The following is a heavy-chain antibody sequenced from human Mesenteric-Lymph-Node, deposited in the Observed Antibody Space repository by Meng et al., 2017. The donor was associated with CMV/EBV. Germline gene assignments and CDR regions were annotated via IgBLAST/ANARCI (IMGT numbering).Heavy chain of an antibody. D-gene: IGHD2-15*01. CDR3: ARAPPPYCSGGSCYPDY. CDR2: ISSSSSYI. CDR1: GFTFSSYS. Sequence: GESLKISCAASGFTFSSYSMNWVRQAPGKGLEWVSSISSSSSYIYYADSVKGRFTISRDNAKNSLYLQMNSLRAEDTAVYYCARAPPPYCSGGSCYPDYWGQGTLVTVSS. J-gene: IGHJ4*02. V-gene: IGHV3-21*01.